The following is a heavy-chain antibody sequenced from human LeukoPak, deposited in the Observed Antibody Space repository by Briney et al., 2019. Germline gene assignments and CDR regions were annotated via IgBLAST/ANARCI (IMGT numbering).Heavy chain of an antibody. Sequence: SETLSLTCTVSGGSISSYYWSCIRQPPGKGLEWIANIYYSGSTNYNPSLKSRVTVSVDTSKNQFSLRLSSVAAADTAVYYCARGKLGMEAFDIWGQGTMVTVSS. CDR1: GGSISSYY. J-gene: IGHJ3*02. CDR2: IYYSGST. V-gene: IGHV4-59*12. CDR3: ARGKLGMEAFDI. D-gene: IGHD7-27*01.